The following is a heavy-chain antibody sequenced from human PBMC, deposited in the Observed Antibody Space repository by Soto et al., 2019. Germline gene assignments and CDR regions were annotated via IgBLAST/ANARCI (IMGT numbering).Heavy chain of an antibody. CDR3: TRELGGSYFDF. V-gene: IGHV1-46*03. CDR1: GYTFSRSY. Sequence: ASVKVSCKASGYTFSRSYIHWVRQAPGQGLEWVGIINPNSGSTTFAQKFQGRATMTRDTSTSTVYMELSSLRFNDTAVYYCTRELGGSYFDFWGQGTLVTVSS. J-gene: IGHJ4*02. D-gene: IGHD1-26*01. CDR2: INPNSGST.